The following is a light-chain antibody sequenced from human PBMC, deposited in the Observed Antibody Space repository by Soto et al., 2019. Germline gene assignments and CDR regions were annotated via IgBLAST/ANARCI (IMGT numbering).Light chain of an antibody. CDR2: AAS. CDR1: QGINDY. CDR3: QQFNTYPLT. Sequence: DIQLTQSPSFLSASVGDRVTITCRASQGINDYLAWYQQKPGKAPKLLIYAASTFQSEVPSRFSGSASGKEFTLTISSLQPEDFATYYCQQFNTYPLTFGGGTKVEVK. J-gene: IGKJ4*01. V-gene: IGKV1-9*01.